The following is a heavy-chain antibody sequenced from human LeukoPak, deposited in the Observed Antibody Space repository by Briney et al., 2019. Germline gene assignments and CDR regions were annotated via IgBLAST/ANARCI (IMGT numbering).Heavy chain of an antibody. CDR2: IYTSGST. CDR3: ARSRGRKATPFDY. CDR1: GGSISTYY. V-gene: IGHV4-4*09. Sequence: SETLSLTCTVSGGSISTYYWSWIRQPPGKGLEWIGYIYTSGSTDYNPSLKSRVTISLDTSNNQFSLNLNSVTAADTAVYYCARSRGRKATPFDYWGQGILVTVSS. J-gene: IGHJ4*02. D-gene: IGHD3-10*01.